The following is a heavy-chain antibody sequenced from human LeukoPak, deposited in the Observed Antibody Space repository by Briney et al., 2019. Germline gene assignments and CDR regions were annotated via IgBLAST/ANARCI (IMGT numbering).Heavy chain of an antibody. CDR1: GGSISSYY. CDR3: ARDIYCSSTNCYSYWYFDL. Sequence: SETLSLTCTVSGGSISSYYWSWIRQPAGKGLEWIGRIYTSGSTNYNPSLKSRVTMSVDTSKNQFSLKLSSVTAADTAVYYCARDIYCSSTNCYSYWYFDLWGRGTLVTVSS. J-gene: IGHJ2*01. V-gene: IGHV4-4*07. D-gene: IGHD2-2*01. CDR2: IYTSGST.